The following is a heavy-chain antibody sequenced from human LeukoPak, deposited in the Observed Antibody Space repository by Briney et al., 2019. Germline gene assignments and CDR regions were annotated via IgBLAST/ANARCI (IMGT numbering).Heavy chain of an antibody. CDR1: GFTFSSYG. V-gene: IGHV3-30*02. CDR2: IRYDGNNK. J-gene: IGHJ4*02. D-gene: IGHD1-7*01. CDR3: AKDSRVITGTFFFDY. Sequence: GGSLRLSCAASGFTFSSYGMHWVRQAPGKGLEWVAFIRYDGNNKYYADSVKGRFTISRDNSKNTLYLQMNSLRAGDTAVYYCAKDSRVITGTFFFDYWGQGTLVTVSS.